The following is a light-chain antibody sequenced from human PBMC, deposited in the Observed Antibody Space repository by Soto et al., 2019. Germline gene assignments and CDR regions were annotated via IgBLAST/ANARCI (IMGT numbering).Light chain of an antibody. CDR3: KQFNTYPALT. CDR1: QGISIA. J-gene: IGKJ4*01. Sequence: AIQLTHSPSSLSASVGERVTITCRASQGISIALAWYQQKPGKSPNLLIYDVSSLESEASSRFNGRESRTAFTHTISSMQPEDFAPYHCKQFNTYPALTFGGGTKVEIK. CDR2: DVS. V-gene: IGKV1-13*02.